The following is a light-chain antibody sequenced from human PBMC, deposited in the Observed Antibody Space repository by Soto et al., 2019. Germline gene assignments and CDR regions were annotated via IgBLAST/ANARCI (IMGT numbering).Light chain of an antibody. Sequence: LTQPPSASGSPGQSVTISCTGTSSDVGGYNYVSWYQQHPGKAPKLMIYEVTKRPSGVPDRFSGSKSGNTASLTVSGLLPEDEADYYCASYAGGNKVFGTGTKVTVL. CDR2: EVT. CDR3: ASYAGGNKV. CDR1: SSDVGGYNY. J-gene: IGLJ1*01. V-gene: IGLV2-8*01.